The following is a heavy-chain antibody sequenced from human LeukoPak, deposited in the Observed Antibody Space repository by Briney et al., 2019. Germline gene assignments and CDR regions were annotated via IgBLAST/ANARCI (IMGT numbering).Heavy chain of an antibody. J-gene: IGHJ5*02. D-gene: IGHD6-19*01. CDR3: ARAHSSGWPHMFDP. CDR2: IYYSGST. Sequence: SEALSLTCTVSGGSISNAVYYWGWIRQPPGKGLEWIGNIYYSGSTNYNPSLKSRVTISIDTSKNQFSLKVSSVTAADTAVYYCARAHSSGWPHMFDPWGQGTLVTVPS. V-gene: IGHV4-61*08. CDR1: GGSISNAVYY.